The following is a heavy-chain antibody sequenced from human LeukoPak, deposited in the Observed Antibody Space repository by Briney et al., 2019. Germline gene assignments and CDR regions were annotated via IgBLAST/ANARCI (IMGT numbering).Heavy chain of an antibody. CDR2: ISSSSSTI. J-gene: IGHJ4*02. CDR3: ARDRTYGTYYFDY. V-gene: IGHV3-48*01. Sequence: GGSLRLSCAASGFIFSSYSMNWVRQAPGKGLEWVSYISSSSSTIYYADSVKGRFTISRDNAKNSLYLQVNSLRAEDTAVYYCARDRTYGTYYFDYWGQGTLVTVSS. CDR1: GFIFSSYS. D-gene: IGHD1-14*01.